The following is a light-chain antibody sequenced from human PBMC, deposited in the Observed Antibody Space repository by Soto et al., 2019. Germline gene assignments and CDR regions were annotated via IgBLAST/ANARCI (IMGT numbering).Light chain of an antibody. V-gene: IGLV6-57*02. CDR1: SGSIASNY. J-gene: IGLJ2*01. Sequence: NFMLTQPHSVSESPGKTVTISCTGSSGSIASNYVQWFQQRPGSAPTTVIYEDNQRPSGVPDRFSGSIDSSSNSAPLTISGLRTEDEADYYCQSYDARNVVFGGGTKLTVL. CDR2: EDN. CDR3: QSYDARNVV.